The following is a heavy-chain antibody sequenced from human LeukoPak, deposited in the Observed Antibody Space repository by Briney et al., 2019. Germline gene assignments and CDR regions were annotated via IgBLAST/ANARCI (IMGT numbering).Heavy chain of an antibody. D-gene: IGHD3-9*01. CDR3: ARGIEGYDVLTGYYP. CDR1: GYTFSDYG. J-gene: IGHJ5*02. CDR2: TNVHNGNI. Sequence: ASVKVSCKASGYTFSDYGITWVRQAPGQGLEWMGWTNVHNGNINYAQKFQGRISMTTDTSTTTAFMELRSLRSDDTAVCYCARGIEGYDVLTGYYPWGQGTLVTVSS. V-gene: IGHV1-18*01.